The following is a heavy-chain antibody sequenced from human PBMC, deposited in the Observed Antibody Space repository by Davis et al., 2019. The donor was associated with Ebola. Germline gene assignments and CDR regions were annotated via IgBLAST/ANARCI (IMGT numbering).Heavy chain of an antibody. CDR1: GGTFSSYA. J-gene: IGHJ3*02. Sequence: AASVKVSCKASGGTFSSYAISWVRQAPGQGLEWMGEIIPIFGTANYAQKFQGRATITADESTSTAYMELSSLRSEDTAVYYCAREFHSAFDIWGQGTMVTVSS. CDR2: IIPIFGTA. CDR3: AREFHSAFDI. D-gene: IGHD2-21*01. V-gene: IGHV1-69*13.